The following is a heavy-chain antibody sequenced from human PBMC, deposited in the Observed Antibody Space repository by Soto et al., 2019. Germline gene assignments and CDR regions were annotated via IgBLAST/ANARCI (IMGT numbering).Heavy chain of an antibody. Sequence: VESLRLSCAASGFKFSNYAMSWVRQAPGKGLEWVSLISATGGGTYYADSVKGRFTISRDNSHNTLYLQVHSLTAEDTAVYYCAKDRRAGGNPAFYFDFWGQGAQVTVSS. CDR2: ISATGGGT. D-gene: IGHD3-16*01. J-gene: IGHJ4*02. V-gene: IGHV3-23*01. CDR3: AKDRRAGGNPAFYFDF. CDR1: GFKFSNYA.